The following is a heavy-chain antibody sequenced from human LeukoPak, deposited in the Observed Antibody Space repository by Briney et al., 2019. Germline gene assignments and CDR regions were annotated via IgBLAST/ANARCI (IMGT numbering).Heavy chain of an antibody. Sequence: PGGSLRLSCAASGCTFSTYWMHWVREAPGKGLGWVSRIKIDVGTNYAHSVKGRFTLSRDNAKKTVSLQMYSLRHEDTGVYSCARAPSEIGGYYPEYFRHWGQGTLVTVSS. CDR1: GCTFSTYW. CDR3: ARAPSEIGGYYPEYFRH. D-gene: IGHD3-22*01. CDR2: IKIDVGT. J-gene: IGHJ1*01. V-gene: IGHV3-74*01.